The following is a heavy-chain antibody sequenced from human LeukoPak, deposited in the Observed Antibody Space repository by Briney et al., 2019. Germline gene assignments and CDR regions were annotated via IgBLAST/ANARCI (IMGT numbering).Heavy chain of an antibody. J-gene: IGHJ4*02. D-gene: IGHD6-13*01. Sequence: GASVKVSCKASGYTFTGYYMHWVRQAPGQGLEWMGWINPNSGGTNYAQKFQGRVTTTRDTSISTAYMELSRLRSDDTAVYYCARVRWPTTIAAAGITFDYWGQGTLVTVSS. CDR3: ARVRWPTTIAAAGITFDY. V-gene: IGHV1-2*02. CDR1: GYTFTGYY. CDR2: INPNSGGT.